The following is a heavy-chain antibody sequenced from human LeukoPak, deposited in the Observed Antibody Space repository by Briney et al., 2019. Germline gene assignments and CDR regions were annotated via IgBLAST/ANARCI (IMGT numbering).Heavy chain of an antibody. CDR3: ARGITIFGVVIDDY. D-gene: IGHD3-3*01. CDR2: INHSGST. V-gene: IGHV4-34*01. J-gene: IGHJ4*02. Sequence: SETLSLTCAVYGGSFSGYYWSWIRQPPGKGLEWIGEINHSGSTNYNPSLKSRVTISVDTSKNQFSLKLSSVTAADTAVYYCARGITIFGVVIDDYWGQGTLVTVSS. CDR1: GGSFSGYY.